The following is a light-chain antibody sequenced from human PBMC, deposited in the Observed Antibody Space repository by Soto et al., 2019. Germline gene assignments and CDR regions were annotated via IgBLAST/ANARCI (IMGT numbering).Light chain of an antibody. CDR3: QQYNNWPPT. J-gene: IGKJ5*01. CDR1: QSVTSN. Sequence: EIVMTQSPATLSVSPGERATLSCRASQSVTSNLAWYQQKPGQAPRLLIYGASTRATGIPARFSGSGSGTVFTLTISRLPSEDFAVYCCQQYNNWPPTFGQGTRLEIK. CDR2: GAS. V-gene: IGKV3-15*01.